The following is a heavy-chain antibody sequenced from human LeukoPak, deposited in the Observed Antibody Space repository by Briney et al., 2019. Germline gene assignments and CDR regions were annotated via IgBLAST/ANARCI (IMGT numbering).Heavy chain of an antibody. Sequence: PSETLSLTCTLSGGSITRTGYFWSWIRQPPGHGLEWLAYTAHSGSTHYNPSLKRRLTISLDRSRHKFSLKFSSVTSAQSTVAYCARGVDTASGDGFDIWGQGTMVTVSS. CDR1: GGSITRTGYF. J-gene: IGHJ3*02. V-gene: IGHV4-30-2*01. CDR2: TAHSGST. CDR3: ARGVDTASGDGFDI. D-gene: IGHD5-18*01.